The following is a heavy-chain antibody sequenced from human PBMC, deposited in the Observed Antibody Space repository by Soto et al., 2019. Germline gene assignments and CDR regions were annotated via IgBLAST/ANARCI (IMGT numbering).Heavy chain of an antibody. CDR3: ARDWMNLDV. CDR2: ISYDGSNK. Sequence: GGSLRLSCAASGFTFSSYAMHWVRQAPGKGLEWVAVISYDGSNKYYADSVKGRFTISRDNSKNTLYLQMNSLRAEDTAVYYCARDWMNLDVWGQGTTVTVSS. D-gene: IGHD2-2*03. CDR1: GFTFSSYA. J-gene: IGHJ6*02. V-gene: IGHV3-30-3*01.